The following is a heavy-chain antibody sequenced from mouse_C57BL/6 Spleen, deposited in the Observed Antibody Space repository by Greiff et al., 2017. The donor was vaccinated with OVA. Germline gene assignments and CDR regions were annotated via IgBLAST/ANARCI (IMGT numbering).Heavy chain of an antibody. D-gene: IGHD3-1*01. CDR3: ARSGLVDY. CDR1: GYAFTNYL. J-gene: IGHJ2*01. Sequence: QVQLQQSGSELVRPGTSVKVSCKASGYAFTNYLIEWVKQRPGQGLEWIGVINPGSGGTNYNEKFKGKATLTADKSSSTAYMQLSSLTSEDSAVYFCARSGLVDYWGQGTTLTVSS. CDR2: INPGSGGT. V-gene: IGHV1-54*01.